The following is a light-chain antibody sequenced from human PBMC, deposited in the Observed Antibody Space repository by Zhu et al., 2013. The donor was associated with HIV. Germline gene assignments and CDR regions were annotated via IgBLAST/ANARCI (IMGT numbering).Light chain of an antibody. CDR1: QTLNSPY. J-gene: IGKJ1*01. V-gene: IGKV3-20*01. Sequence: IVLTQSPGTLSLSPGERATLSCRATQTLNSPYLAWYQQKPGQSPRLLIYAASSRATGIPDRFSGSGSGTDFTLTISRLEPEDFAVYYCQQYGSTFTWTFGQGTKVEIK. CDR3: QQYGSTFTWT. CDR2: AAS.